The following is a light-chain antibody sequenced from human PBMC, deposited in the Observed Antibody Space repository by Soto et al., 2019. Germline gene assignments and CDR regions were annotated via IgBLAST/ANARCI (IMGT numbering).Light chain of an antibody. V-gene: IGKV3-20*01. CDR1: QSISARH. Sequence: EIVLTQSPGTLSLSPGERATLSCRASQSISARHLAWYQQKPGQAPRLVIYGASSRATGIPDRFSGSGSGTDFTLTISRLEPEDFAVYYCQQYGSSGTFGQGTKVDIK. CDR3: QQYGSSGT. CDR2: GAS. J-gene: IGKJ1*01.